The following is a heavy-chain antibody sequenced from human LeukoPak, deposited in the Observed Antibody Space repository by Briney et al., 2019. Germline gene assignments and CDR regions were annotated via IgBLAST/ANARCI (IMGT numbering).Heavy chain of an antibody. V-gene: IGHV1-18*01. J-gene: IGHJ4*02. CDR2: ISAYNGNT. Sequence: AASVKVSCKASGYTFTSYGISWVRQAPGQGLEWMGWISAYNGNTNYAQKLQGRVTMTTDTSTSTAYMELRSPRSDDTAVYYCARELYSYGSLGIDYWGQGTLVTVSS. CDR1: GYTFTSYG. CDR3: ARELYSYGSLGIDY. D-gene: IGHD5-18*01.